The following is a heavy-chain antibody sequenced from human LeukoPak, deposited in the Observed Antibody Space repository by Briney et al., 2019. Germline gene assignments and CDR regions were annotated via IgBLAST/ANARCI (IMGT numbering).Heavy chain of an antibody. J-gene: IGHJ5*02. D-gene: IGHD3-10*01. CDR1: GYTFTSYG. CDR2: ISAYNGNT. CDR3: ARDHLWFGELFWFDP. Sequence: ASVKVSCKASGYTFTSYGISWVRQAPGQGLEWMGWISAYNGNTNYAQKLQGRVTITTDTSTSTAYMELRSLRSDDTAVYYCARDHLWFGELFWFDPWGQGTLVTVSS. V-gene: IGHV1-18*01.